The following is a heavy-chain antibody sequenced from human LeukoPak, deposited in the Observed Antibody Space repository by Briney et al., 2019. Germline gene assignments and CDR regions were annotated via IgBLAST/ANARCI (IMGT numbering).Heavy chain of an antibody. D-gene: IGHD6-13*01. V-gene: IGHV3-23*01. CDR3: AKEGYSSSWSLGWFDP. CDR2: ISGSGGST. CDR1: GFTFSSYG. Sequence: GGSLRLSCAASGFTFSSYGMSWVRQAPGKGLEWVSAISGSGGSTYYADSVKGRFTISRDNSKNTLYLQMNSLRAEDTAVYYCAKEGYSSSWSLGWFDPWGQGTLVTVSS. J-gene: IGHJ5*02.